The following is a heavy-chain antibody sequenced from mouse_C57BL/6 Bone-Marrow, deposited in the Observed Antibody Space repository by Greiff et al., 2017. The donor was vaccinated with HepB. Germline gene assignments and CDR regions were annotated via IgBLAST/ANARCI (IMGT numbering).Heavy chain of an antibody. D-gene: IGHD2-1*01. CDR1: GYTFTSYW. CDR2: IDPSDSYT. CDR3: ARDGNYGNWFAY. Sequence: QVQLQQPGAELVMPGASVKLSCKASGYTFTSYWMHWVKQRPGQGLEWIGEIDPSDSYTNYNQKFKGKSTLTVDKSSSTAYMQLSSLTSEDSAVYYCARDGNYGNWFAYWGQGTLVTVSA. J-gene: IGHJ3*01. V-gene: IGHV1-69*01.